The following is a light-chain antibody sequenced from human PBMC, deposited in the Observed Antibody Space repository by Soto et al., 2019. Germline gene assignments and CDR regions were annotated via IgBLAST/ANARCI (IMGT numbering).Light chain of an antibody. CDR2: AAS. CDR1: QSTSSH. J-gene: IGKJ1*01. CDR3: QQSYSSPRT. Sequence: DIQMTQSPSSLSASVGDRVTITCRASQSTSSHLNWYQQKPGKAPKLLIYAASTLQSGVPSRFSGSGSGTAFTFTISSLQPEDIAIYYCQQSYSSPRTFGQGTRVEIK. V-gene: IGKV1-39*01.